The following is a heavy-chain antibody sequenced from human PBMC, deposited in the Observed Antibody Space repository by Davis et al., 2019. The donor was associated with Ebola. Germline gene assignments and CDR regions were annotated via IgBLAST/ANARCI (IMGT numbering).Heavy chain of an antibody. CDR1: GYSFTSYW. V-gene: IGHV5-51*01. CDR2: IYPGDSDT. CDR3: ARPYCSGGSCYPDAFDI. J-gene: IGHJ3*02. D-gene: IGHD2-15*01. Sequence: GESLKISCQGSGYSFTSYWIGWVRQLPGKGLECMGIIYPGDSDTRYSPSFQGQVTISADKSSSTAYLQWSSLKASDTAMYYCARPYCSGGSCYPDAFDIWGQGTMVTVSS.